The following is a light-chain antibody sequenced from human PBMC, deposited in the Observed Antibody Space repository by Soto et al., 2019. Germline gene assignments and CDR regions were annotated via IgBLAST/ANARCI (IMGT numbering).Light chain of an antibody. CDR2: EGS. CDR1: SSDVGSYNL. V-gene: IGLV2-23*01. CDR3: CSYAGSSTFVV. Sequence: QSALTQPASVSGSPGQSITISCTGTSSDVGSYNLVSWYQHHPGKAPKLMIYEGSKRPSGDSNRFSGSRSGNTASLTISGLQAEDEANYYCCSYAGSSTFVVFGGGTKLTVL. J-gene: IGLJ2*01.